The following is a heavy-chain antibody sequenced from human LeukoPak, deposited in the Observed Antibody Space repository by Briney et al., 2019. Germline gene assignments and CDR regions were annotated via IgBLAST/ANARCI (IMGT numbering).Heavy chain of an antibody. V-gene: IGHV4-4*02. CDR2: IYHSGST. CDR1: GGSISSSNW. D-gene: IGHD6-13*01. J-gene: IGHJ3*02. Sequence: SGTLSLTCAVSGGSISSSNWRSWVRQPPGKGLEWIGEIYHSGSTNYNPSLKSRVTISVDKSKNQFSLKLSSVTAADTAVYYCARASSSWFTGNAFDIWGQGTMVTVSS. CDR3: ARASSSWFTGNAFDI.